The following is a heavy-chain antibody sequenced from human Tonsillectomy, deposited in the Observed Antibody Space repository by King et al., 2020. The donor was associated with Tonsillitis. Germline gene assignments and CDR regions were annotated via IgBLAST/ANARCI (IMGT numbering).Heavy chain of an antibody. Sequence: QLVQSGAEVKKTGESLKISCQGSGYRFTNYWIGWVRQMPGKGLEWMGFIYPGDSDTRYSPSFQGQVTISADKSISTAYLQWRSLKASDTAIHYCARFVFGIDLRAGYLDLWGRGTLVTVSS. D-gene: IGHD1-14*01. V-gene: IGHV5-51*01. CDR2: IYPGDSDT. CDR1: GYRFTNYW. J-gene: IGHJ2*01. CDR3: ARFVFGIDLRAGYLDL.